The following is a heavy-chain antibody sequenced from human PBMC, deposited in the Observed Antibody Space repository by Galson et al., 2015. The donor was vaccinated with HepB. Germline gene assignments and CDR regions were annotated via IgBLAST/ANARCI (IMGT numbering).Heavy chain of an antibody. CDR3: TRAGDSSGWDTIDY. J-gene: IGHJ4*02. V-gene: IGHV3-49*03. CDR2: IRSKAYGGTT. CDR1: GFTFGDYA. Sequence: TLRLSCAASGFTFGDYATSWFRQAPGKGLEWVGFIRSKAYGGTTEYAASVKGRFTISRDDSKSIAYLQMNSLKTEDTAVYYCTRAGDSSGWDTIDYWGQGTLVTVSS. D-gene: IGHD3-22*01.